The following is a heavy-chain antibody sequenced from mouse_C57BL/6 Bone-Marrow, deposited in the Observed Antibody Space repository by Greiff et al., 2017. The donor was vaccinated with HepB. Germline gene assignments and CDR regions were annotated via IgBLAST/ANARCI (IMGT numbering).Heavy chain of an antibody. Sequence: VQLQQSGAELVRPGASVKLSCKASGYTFTDYYINWVKQRPGQGLEWIARIYPGSGNTYYNEKFKGKATLTAEKSSSTAYMQLSSLTSEDSAVYFCAMIYYGFAYWGQGTLVTVSA. V-gene: IGHV1-76*01. D-gene: IGHD2-1*01. CDR3: AMIYYGFAY. CDR2: IYPGSGNT. CDR1: GYTFTDYY. J-gene: IGHJ3*01.